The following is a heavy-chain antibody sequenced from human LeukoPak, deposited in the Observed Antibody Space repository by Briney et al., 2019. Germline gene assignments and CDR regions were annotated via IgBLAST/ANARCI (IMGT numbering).Heavy chain of an antibody. CDR3: ARVVATLAGGMDV. V-gene: IGHV3-30-3*01. Sequence: PGGSLRLSCAASGFTFSSYAMHWVRQAPGKGLEWVAVISYDGSNKYYADSVKGRFTISRDNSKNTLYLQMNSLRAEDTAVYYCARVVATLAGGMDVWGQGTTVTVSS. CDR2: ISYDGSNK. J-gene: IGHJ6*02. CDR1: GFTFSSYA. D-gene: IGHD5-12*01.